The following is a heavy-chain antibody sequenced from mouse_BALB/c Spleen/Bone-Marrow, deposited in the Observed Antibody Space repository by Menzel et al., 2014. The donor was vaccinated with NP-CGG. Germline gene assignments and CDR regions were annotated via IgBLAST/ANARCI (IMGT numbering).Heavy chain of an antibody. CDR2: INPSTGYT. CDR1: GYTFTSYW. J-gene: IGHJ3*01. V-gene: IGHV1-7*01. D-gene: IGHD2-4*01. CDR3: ARDDYGAFAY. Sequence: QVQLQQPGAELAKPGASVKMSCKASGYTFTSYWMHWVRQRPGQGLEWIGYINPSTGYTEYNQRFKDKATLAAVKSSTTAYMQLSSLTSEDSAVYYCARDDYGAFAYWGQGTLVTVTA.